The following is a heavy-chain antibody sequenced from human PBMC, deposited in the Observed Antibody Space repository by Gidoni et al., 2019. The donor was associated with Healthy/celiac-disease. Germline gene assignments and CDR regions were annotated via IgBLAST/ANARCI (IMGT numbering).Heavy chain of an antibody. V-gene: IGHV3-23*01. CDR3: AKSLYSSGWPSPFDY. CDR1: GFTFSSYA. D-gene: IGHD6-19*01. J-gene: IGHJ4*02. CDR2: ISGSGGST. Sequence: EVQLLESGGGLVQPGGSLRRSCAASGFTFSSYAMGWVRPAPGKGLEWVSAISGSGGSTYYADPVKGRFTISRDNSKNTLYLQMNSLRAEDTAVYYCAKSLYSSGWPSPFDYWGQGTLVTVSS.